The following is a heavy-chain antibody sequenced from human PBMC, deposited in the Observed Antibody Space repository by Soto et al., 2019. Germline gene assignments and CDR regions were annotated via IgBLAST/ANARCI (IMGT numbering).Heavy chain of an antibody. Sequence: ASVKVSCQASGVSFSDYFRHRVRKAPGQGLEWLGIINSRSDIPNYSQKFQGRVSITRDTSTSTVYMALSSLRYEDTAVYYSARDNSHDYGTTAASSCFHPWGQ. D-gene: IGHD4-17*01. J-gene: IGHJ5*02. CDR3: ARDNSHDYGTTAASSCFHP. V-gene: IGHV1-46*01. CDR2: INSRSDIP. CDR1: GVSFSDYF.